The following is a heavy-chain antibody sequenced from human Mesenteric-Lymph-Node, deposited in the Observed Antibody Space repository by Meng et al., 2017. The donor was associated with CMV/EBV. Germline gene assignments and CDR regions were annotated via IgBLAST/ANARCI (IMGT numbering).Heavy chain of an antibody. CDR3: PRSGFYYYGSGSYYDP. D-gene: IGHD3-10*01. Sequence: SETLSLTCAVYGGSFSGYYWSWIRQPPGKGLEWIGEINHSGSTNYNPSLKSRVTISVDTSKNQFSRKLSSVTAADTAVYYCPRSGFYYYGSGSYYDPWGQGTLVTV. J-gene: IGHJ5*02. CDR2: INHSGST. V-gene: IGHV4-34*01. CDR1: GGSFSGYY.